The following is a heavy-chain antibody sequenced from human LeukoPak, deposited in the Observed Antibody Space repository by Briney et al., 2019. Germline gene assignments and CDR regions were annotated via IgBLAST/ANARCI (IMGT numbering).Heavy chain of an antibody. J-gene: IGHJ4*02. D-gene: IGHD6-13*01. CDR3: AKGGSSSWHFDY. V-gene: IGHV3-23*01. Sequence: GSLRLSCAASGFTFSSYAMSWVRQAPGKGLEWVSAISGSGGSTYYADSVKGRFTISRDNSKNTLYLQMNSLRAEDTAVYYCAKGGSSSWHFDYWGQGTLVTVSS. CDR1: GFTFSSYA. CDR2: ISGSGGST.